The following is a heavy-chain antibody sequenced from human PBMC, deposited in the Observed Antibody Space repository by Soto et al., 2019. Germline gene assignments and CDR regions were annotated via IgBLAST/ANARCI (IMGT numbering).Heavy chain of an antibody. Sequence: PGGSLRLSCAASGFTFSSYGMHWVRQAPGKGLEWVAVIWYDGSNKYYADSVKGRFTISRDNSKNTLYLQMNSLRAEDTAVYYCARDGLLWFGEFFDYWGQGTLVTVSS. D-gene: IGHD3-10*01. CDR3: ARDGLLWFGEFFDY. CDR1: GFTFSSYG. CDR2: IWYDGSNK. J-gene: IGHJ4*02. V-gene: IGHV3-33*01.